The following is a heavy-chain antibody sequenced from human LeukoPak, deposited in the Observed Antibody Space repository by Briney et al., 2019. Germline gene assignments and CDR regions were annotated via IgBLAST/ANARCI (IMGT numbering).Heavy chain of an antibody. Sequence: SETLSLTYAVYGGSFSGYYWSWIRQPPGKGLEWIGEINHSGSTNYNPSLKSRVTISVDTSKNQFSLKLSSVTAADTAVYYCARRGIYGGSPGAFDIWGQGTMVTVSS. CDR2: INHSGST. J-gene: IGHJ3*02. CDR1: GGSFSGYY. D-gene: IGHD4-23*01. CDR3: ARRGIYGGSPGAFDI. V-gene: IGHV4-34*01.